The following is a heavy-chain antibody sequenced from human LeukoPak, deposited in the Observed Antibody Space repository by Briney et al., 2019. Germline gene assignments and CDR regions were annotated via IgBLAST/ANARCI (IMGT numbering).Heavy chain of an antibody. D-gene: IGHD3-22*01. J-gene: IGHJ4*02. CDR2: IYTSGST. Sequence: PSQTLSLTCTVSGGSIGSGSYYWSWIRQPAGKGLEWIGRIYTSGSTNYNPSFKSRVTISVDTSKNQFSLKLSSVTAADTAVYYCARVGDSSGYYYLFDYWGQGTLVTVSS. V-gene: IGHV4-61*02. CDR3: ARVGDSSGYYYLFDY. CDR1: GGSIGSGSYY.